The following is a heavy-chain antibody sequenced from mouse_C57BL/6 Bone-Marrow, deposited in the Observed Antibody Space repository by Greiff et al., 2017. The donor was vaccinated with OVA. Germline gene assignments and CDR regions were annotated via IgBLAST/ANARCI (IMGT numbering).Heavy chain of an antibody. D-gene: IGHD2-4*01. CDR3: ARYRLRRDAMDY. Sequence: VQLQQSGPELVKPGASVKISCKASGYAFSSSWMNWVKQRPGKGLEWIGRIYPGDGDTNYNGKFKGKATLTADKSASTAYMQLSSLTSEDSAVYFCARYRLRRDAMDYWGQGTSVTVSS. CDR1: GYAFSSSW. V-gene: IGHV1-82*01. J-gene: IGHJ4*01. CDR2: IYPGDGDT.